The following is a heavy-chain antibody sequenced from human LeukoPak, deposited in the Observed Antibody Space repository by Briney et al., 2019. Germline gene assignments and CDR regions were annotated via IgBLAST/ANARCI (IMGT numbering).Heavy chain of an antibody. D-gene: IGHD3-22*01. CDR3: ARPSDSSGYYYERPDAFDI. J-gene: IGHJ3*02. Sequence: GESLKISCKGSGYSFTSYWIGWVRQVPGKGLEWMGIIYPGDSDTRYSPSFQGQVTTSADKSISTAYLQWSSLKASDTAMYYCARPSDSSGYYYERPDAFDIWGQGTMVTVSS. CDR2: IYPGDSDT. V-gene: IGHV5-51*01. CDR1: GYSFTSYW.